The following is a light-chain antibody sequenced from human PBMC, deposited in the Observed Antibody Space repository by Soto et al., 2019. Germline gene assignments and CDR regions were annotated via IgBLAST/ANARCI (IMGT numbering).Light chain of an antibody. J-gene: IGLJ2*01. V-gene: IGLV1-47*01. Sequence: QSVLTQPPSASGTPGQRVTISCSGSSYNIGYNYVYWYRQLPGTAPKLLIYRSNQRPSGVPDRFSGSKSGTSASLAISGLRSEDEADYYCATWDDSLSVVVFGGGTKLTVL. CDR3: ATWDDSLSVVV. CDR1: SYNIGYNY. CDR2: RSN.